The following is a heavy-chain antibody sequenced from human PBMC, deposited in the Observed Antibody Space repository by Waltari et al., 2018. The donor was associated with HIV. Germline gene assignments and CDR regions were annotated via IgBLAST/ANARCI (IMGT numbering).Heavy chain of an antibody. CDR1: GFSVRNHW. Sequence: VQLVESGGGSIKTGGSLRLSCAGSGFSVRNHWMDWVRQGPGKGLVWVARINSDWSTRNYADAVKGRFVISRDNSRNTVYLQLNSVKVEDTAVYFCARASHYIEFSTFDGDYYFDLWGRGTRVAVSS. CDR2: INSDWSTR. CDR3: ARASHYIEFSTFDGDYYFDL. D-gene: IGHD3-9*01. V-gene: IGHV3-74*01. J-gene: IGHJ4*02.